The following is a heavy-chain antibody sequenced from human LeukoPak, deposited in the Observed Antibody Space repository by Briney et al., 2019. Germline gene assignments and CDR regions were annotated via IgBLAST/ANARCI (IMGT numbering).Heavy chain of an antibody. J-gene: IGHJ4*02. Sequence: GGSLRLSCAASGFTFSSYEMNWVRQAPGKGLEWVSYISSSGSTIYYADSVKGRFTISRDNAKNSLYLQMNSLRAEDTAVYYCARLGVGGSYSGIYYFNYWGQGTLVTVPS. V-gene: IGHV3-48*03. CDR2: ISSSGSTI. CDR1: GFTFSSYE. CDR3: ARLGVGGSYSGIYYFNY. D-gene: IGHD1-26*01.